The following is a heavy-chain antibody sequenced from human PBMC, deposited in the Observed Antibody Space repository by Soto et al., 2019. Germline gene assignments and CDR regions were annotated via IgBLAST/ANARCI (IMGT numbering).Heavy chain of an antibody. V-gene: IGHV1-24*01. CDR2: FDPEDGET. CDR3: ATDLHLAGELPKGDAFDI. CDR1: GYTLTELS. J-gene: IGHJ3*02. D-gene: IGHD7-27*01. Sequence: ASVKVSCKVSGYTLTELSMHWVRQAPGKGLEWMGGFDPEDGETIYAQKFQGRVTMTEDTATDTAYMELSRLRSEDTAVYYCATDLHLAGELPKGDAFDIWGQGTMVTVSS.